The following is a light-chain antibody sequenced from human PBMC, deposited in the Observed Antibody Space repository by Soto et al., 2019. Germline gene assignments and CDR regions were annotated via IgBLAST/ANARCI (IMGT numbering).Light chain of an antibody. J-gene: IGKJ1*01. CDR1: QNIRRW. CDR3: QHYNSDPWT. CDR2: DAS. Sequence: DIEMTQSPSTLSASVGDRLTITCRASQNIRRWFAWYQQRPGKAPKVLIYDASTLESGVPARFSGSGSETEFTLTISSLQPEDSATYYCQHYNSDPWTFGQGTKVEIK. V-gene: IGKV1-5*01.